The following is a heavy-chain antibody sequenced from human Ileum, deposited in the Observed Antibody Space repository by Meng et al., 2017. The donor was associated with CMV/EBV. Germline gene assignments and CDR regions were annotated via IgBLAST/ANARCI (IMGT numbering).Heavy chain of an antibody. CDR2: IGAGGST. D-gene: IGHD3-10*01. CDR1: GVLLDKPIFY. J-gene: IGHJ2*01. Sequence: LAFTCNVSGVLLDKPIFYWGWLRQSPGNALEWVGTIGAGGSTYYNPLLNGRVAMSNDMCRKLFSLTVSSLKLSDTGTYYCTIVCHYYGVRWYLNHWGRGTLVTVSS. CDR3: TIVCHYYGVRWYLNH. V-gene: IGHV4-39*07.